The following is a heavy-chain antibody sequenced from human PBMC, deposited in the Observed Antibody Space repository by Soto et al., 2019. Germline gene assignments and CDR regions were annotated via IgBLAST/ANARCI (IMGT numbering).Heavy chain of an antibody. CDR2: IYYSGST. D-gene: IGHD2-15*01. J-gene: IGHJ5*02. Sequence: PSETLSLTCTVSGGSISSGDYYWSWIRQPPGKGLEWIGYIYYSGSTYYNPSLKSRVTISVDTSKNQFSLKLSSVTAADTAVYYCARDGLRSGGSVNWFDPWGQGTLVTV. V-gene: IGHV4-30-4*01. CDR3: ARDGLRSGGSVNWFDP. CDR1: GGSISSGDYY.